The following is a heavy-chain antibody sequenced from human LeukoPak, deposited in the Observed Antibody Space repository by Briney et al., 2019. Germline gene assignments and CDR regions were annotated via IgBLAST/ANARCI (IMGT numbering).Heavy chain of an antibody. CDR3: ARLGAIFGVPTGRYYFDY. D-gene: IGHD3-3*01. Sequence: GGSLRLSCAASGFTFSSYWMSWVRQAPGKGLEGVANIKQDGSEKYYVDSVKGRFTISRDNAKNSLYLQMNSLRAEDTAVYYCARLGAIFGVPTGRYYFDYWGQGTLVTVSS. CDR1: GFTFSSYW. J-gene: IGHJ4*02. CDR2: IKQDGSEK. V-gene: IGHV3-7*01.